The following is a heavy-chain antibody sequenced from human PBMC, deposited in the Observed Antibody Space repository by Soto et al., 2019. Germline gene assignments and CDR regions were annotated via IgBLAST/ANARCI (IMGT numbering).Heavy chain of an antibody. V-gene: IGHV4-59*08. CDR2: IYYSGST. Sequence: SETLSLTCAVSGGSFSGYYWSWIRQPPGKGLEWIGYIYYSGSTNYNPSLKSRVTISVDTSKNQFSLKLSSVTAADTAVYYCARHGSGSYYNSPYYFDYWGQGTLVTVSS. D-gene: IGHD3-10*01. CDR3: ARHGSGSYYNSPYYFDY. CDR1: GGSFSGYY. J-gene: IGHJ4*02.